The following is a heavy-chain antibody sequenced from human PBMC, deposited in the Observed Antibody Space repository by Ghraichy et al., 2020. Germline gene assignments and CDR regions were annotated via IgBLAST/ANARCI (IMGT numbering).Heavy chain of an antibody. CDR2: FDPEDGET. D-gene: IGHD3-22*01. CDR3: ATFLDTMMSKAGTRGYYFDY. V-gene: IGHV1-24*01. J-gene: IGHJ4*02. Sequence: ASVKVSCKVSGYTLTELSMHWVRQAPGKGLEWMGGFDPEDGETIYAQKFQGRVTMTEDTSTDTAYMELSSLRSEDTAVYYCATFLDTMMSKAGTRGYYFDYWGQGTLVTVSS. CDR1: GYTLTELS.